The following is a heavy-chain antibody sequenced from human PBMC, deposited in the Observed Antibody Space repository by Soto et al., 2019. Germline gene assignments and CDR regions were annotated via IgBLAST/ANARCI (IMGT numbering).Heavy chain of an antibody. V-gene: IGHV1-2*04. CDR3: AWGDSTDCSNGVCSFFYNHDMDV. J-gene: IGHJ6*02. CDR1: GYSFTDYH. D-gene: IGHD2-8*01. Sequence: GASVKVSCKASGYSFTDYHIHWVRQAPGQGLEWLGRINPKSGGTSTAQKFQGWVTMTTDTSISTASMELTRLTSDDTAIYYCAWGDSTDCSNGVCSFFYNHDMDVWGQGPTVTVSS. CDR2: INPKSGGT.